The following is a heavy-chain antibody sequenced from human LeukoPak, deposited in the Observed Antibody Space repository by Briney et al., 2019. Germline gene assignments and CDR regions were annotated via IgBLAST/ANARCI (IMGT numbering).Heavy chain of an antibody. CDR2: IRYDGSNK. V-gene: IGHV3-30*02. Sequence: GGSLRLSCSASVFTSISHGIHWSPHAPAKGLNRVAFIRYDGSNKYYADSVKGRFTISRYNSENSLYLQMNSLRAEDTAVYYCAKDENLGIPDYWGQGTLVTVSS. CDR3: AKDENLGIPDY. CDR1: VFTSISHG. J-gene: IGHJ4*02. D-gene: IGHD6-13*01.